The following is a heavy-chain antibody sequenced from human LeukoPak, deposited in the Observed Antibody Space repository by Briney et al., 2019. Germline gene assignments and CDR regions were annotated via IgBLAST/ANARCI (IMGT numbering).Heavy chain of an antibody. CDR1: GFTFSSYA. Sequence: GRSLRLSCAASGFTFSSYAMHWVRQAPGKGLEWVAVISYDGSNKYYADSVKGRFTISRDNSKNTLYLQMNSLRAEDTAVYYCAREMAYYGSGTYYNSFDYWGQGTLVTVSS. V-gene: IGHV3-30-3*01. CDR3: AREMAYYGSGTYYNSFDY. J-gene: IGHJ4*02. D-gene: IGHD3-10*01. CDR2: ISYDGSNK.